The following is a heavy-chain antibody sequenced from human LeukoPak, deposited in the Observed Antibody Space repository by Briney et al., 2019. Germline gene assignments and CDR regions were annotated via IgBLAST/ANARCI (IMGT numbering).Heavy chain of an antibody. CDR2: ISWNSGSI. V-gene: IGHV3-9*01. CDR1: GFTFDDYA. Sequence: GRSLRLSCAASGFTFDDYAMHWVRQAPGKGLEWVSGISWNSGSIGYADSVKGRFTISRDNAKNSLCLQMNSLRAEDTAVYYCARGWIELWPLDSWGQGTLVTVSS. D-gene: IGHD5-18*01. CDR3: ARGWIELWPLDS. J-gene: IGHJ4*02.